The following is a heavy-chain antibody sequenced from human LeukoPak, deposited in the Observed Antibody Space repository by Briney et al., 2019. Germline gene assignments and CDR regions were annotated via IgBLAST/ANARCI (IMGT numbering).Heavy chain of an antibody. CDR3: AKDLSI. D-gene: IGHD6-6*01. CDR1: GFTFDDYA. J-gene: IGHJ4*02. Sequence: SLRLSCAASGFTFDDYAMHWVRQAPGKGLEWVSGISWNSGSIGYADSVKGRFTISRDNAKNSLYLQMNSLRAEDTALYYCAKDLSIRGQGTLVTVSS. V-gene: IGHV3-9*01. CDR2: ISWNSGSI.